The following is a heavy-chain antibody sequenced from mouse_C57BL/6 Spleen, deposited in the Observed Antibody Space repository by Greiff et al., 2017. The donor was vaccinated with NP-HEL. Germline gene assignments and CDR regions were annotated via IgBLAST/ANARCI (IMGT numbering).Heavy chain of an antibody. V-gene: IGHV1-69*01. J-gene: IGHJ4*01. CDR1: GYTFTSYW. D-gene: IGHD4-1*01. Sequence: VQLQQSGAELVMPGASVKLSCKASGYTFTSYWMHWVKQRPGQGLEWIGEIDPSDSYTNYNQKFKGKSTLTVDKSSSTAYMQLSSLTSEDSAVYYCARYEVTGHYAMDYWGQGTSVTVSS. CDR2: IDPSDSYT. CDR3: ARYEVTGHYAMDY.